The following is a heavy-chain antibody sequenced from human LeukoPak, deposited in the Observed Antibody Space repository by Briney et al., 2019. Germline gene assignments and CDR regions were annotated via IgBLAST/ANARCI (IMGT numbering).Heavy chain of an antibody. CDR1: GFTFSNYA. CDR2: ISGSGSDT. Sequence: PGGSLRLSCAASGFTFSNYAMTWVRQALGKGLEWVSGISGSGSDTYYADSVKGRFTISRDNSKSTLYLQMNSLRAEDTAVYYCAREHNGDYVDYWGQGTLVTVSS. D-gene: IGHD4-17*01. V-gene: IGHV3-23*01. CDR3: AREHNGDYVDY. J-gene: IGHJ4*02.